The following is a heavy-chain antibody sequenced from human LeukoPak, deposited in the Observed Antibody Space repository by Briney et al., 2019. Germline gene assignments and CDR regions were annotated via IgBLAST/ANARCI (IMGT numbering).Heavy chain of an antibody. CDR3: ARGSSHGFDY. Sequence: SGPTLVNPTQTLTXTCTFSGFSLSTSGVGVGCIRQPPGKALEWLALIDWDDDKSYSTSLKTRLTISKDTSKNQVVLTMTNMDPVDTATYYCARGSSHGFDYWGQGTLVTVSS. CDR1: GFSLSTSGVG. CDR2: IDWDDDK. J-gene: IGHJ4*02. V-gene: IGHV2-70*12.